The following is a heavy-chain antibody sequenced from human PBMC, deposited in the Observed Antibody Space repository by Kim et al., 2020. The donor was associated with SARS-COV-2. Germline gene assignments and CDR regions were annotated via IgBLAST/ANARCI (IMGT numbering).Heavy chain of an antibody. Sequence: ASVKVSCKASGYTFTSYAMHWVRQAPGQRLEWMGWINAGNGNTKYSQKFQGRVTITRDTSASTAYMELSSLRSEDTAVYCCARDSFYDIFRYYYYMDVWGKGTTVTVAS. J-gene: IGHJ6*03. CDR3: ARDSFYDIFRYYYYMDV. V-gene: IGHV1-3*01. CDR1: GYTFTSYA. D-gene: IGHD3-9*01. CDR2: INAGNGNT.